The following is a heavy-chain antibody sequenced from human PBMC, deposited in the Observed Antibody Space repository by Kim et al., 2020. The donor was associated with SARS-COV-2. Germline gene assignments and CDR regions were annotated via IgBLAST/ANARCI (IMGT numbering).Heavy chain of an antibody. J-gene: IGHJ4*02. D-gene: IGHD6-19*01. Sequence: SETLSLTCSVSGGSISNYYWSWIRQPAGKGLEWIGRISTSGSNNYNPSLKSRVTMSMDTSKNQFSLNLTPVTAADTAVYYCAREYTSGWRQFDYWGQGTLVTVSS. CDR1: GGSISNYY. V-gene: IGHV4-4*07. CDR3: AREYTSGWRQFDY. CDR2: ISTSGSN.